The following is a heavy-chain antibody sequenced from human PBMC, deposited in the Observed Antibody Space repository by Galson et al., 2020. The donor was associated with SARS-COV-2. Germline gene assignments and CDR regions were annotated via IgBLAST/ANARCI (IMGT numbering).Heavy chain of an antibody. Sequence: GESLKISCAASGFIFSDYYMTWIRQAPGKGLEWLSHISSSGSTIYYADSVKGRFTISRDNAKNSLYLQMNSLRAEDTAVYYCARDWRYCSSISCQYFDHWGQGTLVTVSS. D-gene: IGHD2-2*01. CDR3: ARDWRYCSSISCQYFDH. CDR2: ISSSGSTI. V-gene: IGHV3-11*01. CDR1: GFIFSDYY. J-gene: IGHJ4*02.